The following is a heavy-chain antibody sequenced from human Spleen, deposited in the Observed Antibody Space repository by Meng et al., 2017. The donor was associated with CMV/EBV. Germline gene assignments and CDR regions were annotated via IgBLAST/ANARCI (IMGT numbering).Heavy chain of an antibody. J-gene: IGHJ4*02. V-gene: IGHV1-2*02. CDR3: ATYLTHYFDY. D-gene: IGHD3-16*01. Sequence: ASVKVSCKSSGYTFIGYYIHWVRQAPGQGLEWMGWINPNSGGTNYAQKFQGRVTMTRDTSISTAYMELSRLRSDDTAVYYCATYLTHYFDYWGQGTLVTVSS. CDR1: GYTFIGYY. CDR2: INPNSGGT.